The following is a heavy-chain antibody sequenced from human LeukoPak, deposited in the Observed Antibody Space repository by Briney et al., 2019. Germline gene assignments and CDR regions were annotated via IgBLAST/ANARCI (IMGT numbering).Heavy chain of an antibody. CDR3: ARGGDSEGYFDY. V-gene: IGHV1-8*01. CDR1: GYTFTSYD. J-gene: IGHJ4*02. D-gene: IGHD4-11*01. CDR2: MNPNSGNT. Sequence: ASVKVSCKASGYTFTSYDINWVRQATGQGLEWMGWMNPNSGNTGYAQKFQGRVTMTRNTSISTAYMELSSLRSEDTAVYYCARGGDSEGYFDYWGQGNLVTVSS.